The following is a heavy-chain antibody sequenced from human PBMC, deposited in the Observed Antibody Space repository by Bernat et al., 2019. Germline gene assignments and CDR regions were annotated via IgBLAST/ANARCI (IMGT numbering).Heavy chain of an antibody. CDR2: IIPIFGTA. CDR1: GGTFSSYA. V-gene: IGHV1-69*06. J-gene: IGHJ4*02. CDR3: EGRYYYGSSGYSLDY. Sequence: QVQLVQSGAEVKKPGSSVKVSCNASGGTFSSYAISWVRQSPGQGLEWMGGIIPIFGTASYAQKFQGRVTITADKSTSTAYMVLSSLRSEDPAVYYCEGRYYYGSSGYSLDYWGQGTLVTVSS. D-gene: IGHD3-22*01.